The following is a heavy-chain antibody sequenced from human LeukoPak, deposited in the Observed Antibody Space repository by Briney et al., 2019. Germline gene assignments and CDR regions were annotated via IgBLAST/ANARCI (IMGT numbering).Heavy chain of an antibody. V-gene: IGHV4-38-2*02. D-gene: IGHD1-14*01. CDR3: ARGDNAGSFDY. CDR2: IYHSGST. J-gene: IGHJ4*02. CDR1: GYSISSGNY. Sequence: SETLSLTCSVSGYSISSGNYWGWIRLPPGKGLQWIGSIYHSGSTYYNPSLKSRVTISVDTSKNQFSLKLSSVTAADTAVYYCARGDNAGSFDYWGQGTLVTVSS.